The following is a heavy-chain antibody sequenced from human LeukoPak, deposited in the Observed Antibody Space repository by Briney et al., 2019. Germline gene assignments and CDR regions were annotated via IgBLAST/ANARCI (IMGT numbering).Heavy chain of an antibody. V-gene: IGHV3-9*01. Sequence: GGSLRLSCAASGFTFDDYAMHWVRQAPGKGLEWVSGISWNSGSIGYADSVKGRFTISRDNAKNSLYLQMNSLRAEDTALYYCAEDIGEFLEWYLFDYWGQGTLVTVSS. J-gene: IGHJ4*02. D-gene: IGHD3-3*01. CDR1: GFTFDDYA. CDR3: AEDIGEFLEWYLFDY. CDR2: ISWNSGSI.